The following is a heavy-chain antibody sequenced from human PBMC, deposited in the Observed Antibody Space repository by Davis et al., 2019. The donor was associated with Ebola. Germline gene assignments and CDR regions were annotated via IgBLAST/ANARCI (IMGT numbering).Heavy chain of an antibody. CDR3: ARELEDELLSGFDY. J-gene: IGHJ4*02. V-gene: IGHV3-33*08. CDR1: GFTFSNAW. D-gene: IGHD2-2*01. Sequence: GGSLRLSCAASGFTFSNAWMSWVRQAPGKGLEWVAVIWYDGSNKYYADSVKGRFTISRDNSKNTLYLQMNSLRAEDTAVYYCARELEDELLSGFDYWGQGTLVTVSS. CDR2: IWYDGSNK.